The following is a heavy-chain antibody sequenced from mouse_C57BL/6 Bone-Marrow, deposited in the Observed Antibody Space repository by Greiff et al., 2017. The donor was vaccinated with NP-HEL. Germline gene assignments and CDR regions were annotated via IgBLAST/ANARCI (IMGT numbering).Heavy chain of an antibody. J-gene: IGHJ2*01. CDR3: VRQGYDGYYLDY. V-gene: IGHV10-1*01. CDR1: GFSFNTYA. CDR2: LRSKSNNYAT. D-gene: IGHD2-3*01. Sequence: EVQRVESGGGLVQPKGSLKLSCAASGFSFNTYAMNWVRQAPGKGLEWVARLRSKSNNYATYYADSLKDRFTISRDDSESMLYLQMNNLKTEDTAMYYCVRQGYDGYYLDYWGQGTTLTVSS.